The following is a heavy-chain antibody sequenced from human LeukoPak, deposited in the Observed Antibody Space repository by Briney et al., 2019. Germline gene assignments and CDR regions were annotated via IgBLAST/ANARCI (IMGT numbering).Heavy chain of an antibody. J-gene: IGHJ4*02. CDR3: AAAPQLVGCFDY. D-gene: IGHD2-8*02. V-gene: IGHV1-58*01. Sequence: SVTVSCTASGFTFTSSAVQWVRQARGQRLEWIGWIVVGSGNTNYAQKFQERVTITRDMSTSTAYMELSSLRSEDTAVYYCAAAPQLVGCFDYWGQGTLVTVSS. CDR1: GFTFTSSA. CDR2: IVVGSGNT.